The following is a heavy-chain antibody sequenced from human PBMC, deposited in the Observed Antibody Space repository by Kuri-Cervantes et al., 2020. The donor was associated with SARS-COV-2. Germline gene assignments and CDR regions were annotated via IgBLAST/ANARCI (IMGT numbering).Heavy chain of an antibody. CDR2: ISGSGGST. CDR1: GFTFSSSW. Sequence: GGSLRLSCAASGFTFSSSWMHWVCQAPGKGLEWVSVISGSGGSTYYADSVKGRFTISRDNSKNTLYLQMNSLRAEDTAVYYCARDSESSGWYYFDYWGQGTLVTVSS. V-gene: IGHV3-23*01. J-gene: IGHJ4*02. D-gene: IGHD6-19*01. CDR3: ARDSESSGWYYFDY.